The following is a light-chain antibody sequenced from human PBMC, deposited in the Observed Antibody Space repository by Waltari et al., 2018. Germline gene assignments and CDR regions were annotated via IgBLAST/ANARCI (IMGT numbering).Light chain of an antibody. CDR1: ALPRQY. CDR2: KDT. CDR3: QSTDNSGTYVV. J-gene: IGLJ2*01. Sequence: SYELTQPPSVSVSPGQTAMITCSGDALPRQYSFWYQQRSGQAPVLVIYKDTERPSGIPERFSGSSSGTRVTLTISGVQAQDEADYYCQSTDNSGTYVVFGGGTKLTVL. V-gene: IGLV3-25*03.